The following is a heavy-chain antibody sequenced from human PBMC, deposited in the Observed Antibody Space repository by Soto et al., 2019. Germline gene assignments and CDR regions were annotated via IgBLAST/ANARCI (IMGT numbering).Heavy chain of an antibody. J-gene: IGHJ5*02. V-gene: IGHV1-69*13. CDR2: IIHIFGTA. CDR1: GGTXTSYA. CDR3: ARVPRGDYYDTSGGFDP. Sequence: SXKVSCKASGGTXTSYAISLVRQAPGQGLEWMGGIIHIFGTANYAQKFQGRVTITADESTSKAYMELSSLRSEDTAVYYCARVPRGDYYDTSGGFDPWGQGTLVTV. D-gene: IGHD3-22*01.